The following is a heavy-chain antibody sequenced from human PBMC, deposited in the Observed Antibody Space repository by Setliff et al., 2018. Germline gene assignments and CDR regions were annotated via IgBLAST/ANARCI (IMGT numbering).Heavy chain of an antibody. CDR3: ARSSVVGGYSTTYYFDYMDV. J-gene: IGHJ6*03. CDR2: IKQDESEK. CDR1: GFSFSNYW. V-gene: IGHV3-7*01. Sequence: GGSLRLSCEASGFSFSNYWMSWVRQAPGKGLEWVANIKQDESEKYYVDPVKGRFTISRDNAKKSLFLQMNSLSAGDTAVYYCARSSVVGGYSTTYYFDYMDVWGKGTTVTVSS. D-gene: IGHD3-3*01.